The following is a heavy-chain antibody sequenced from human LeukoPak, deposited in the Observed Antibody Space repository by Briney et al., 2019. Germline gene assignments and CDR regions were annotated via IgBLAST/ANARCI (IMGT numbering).Heavy chain of an antibody. D-gene: IGHD3-10*02. V-gene: IGHV1-69*13. J-gene: IGHJ4*02. Sequence: ASVKVSCKASGYTFSSYAISWVRQAPGQGLEWMGGIIPIFGTANYAQKFQGRVTITADESTSTAYMELSSLRSEDTAVYYCARGLLFGELSYYFDYWGQGTLVTVSS. CDR2: IIPIFGTA. CDR1: GYTFSSYA. CDR3: ARGLLFGELSYYFDY.